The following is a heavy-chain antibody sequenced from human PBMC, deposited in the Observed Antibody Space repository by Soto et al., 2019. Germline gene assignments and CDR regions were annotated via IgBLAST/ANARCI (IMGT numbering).Heavy chain of an antibody. Sequence: PGGSLRLSCSASGFSFAAYTMSWVRLTPGKGLEWVGFIRRIAYGGTTDYAASVKGRFTISRDDSRKIVYLQMSRLKIEDTAVYYCSRSLAIDFDSWGQGTLVTVS. CDR1: GFSFAAYT. V-gene: IGHV3-49*04. J-gene: IGHJ4*02. CDR2: IRRIAYGGTT. CDR3: SRSLAIDFDS.